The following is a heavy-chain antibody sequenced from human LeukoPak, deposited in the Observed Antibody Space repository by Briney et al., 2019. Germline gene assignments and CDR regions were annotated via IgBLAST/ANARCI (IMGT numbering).Heavy chain of an antibody. J-gene: IGHJ4*02. D-gene: IGHD5-18*01. CDR2: INHSGST. CDR3: AGYDRGYSYDLDY. CDR1: GGSFSGYY. Sequence: NPSETLSLTCAVYGGSFSGYYWSWIRQPPGKGLEWIGEINHSGSTNYNPSLKSRVTISVDTSKNQFSLKLSSVTAADTAVYYCAGYDRGYSYDLDYWGQGTLVTVSS. V-gene: IGHV4-34*01.